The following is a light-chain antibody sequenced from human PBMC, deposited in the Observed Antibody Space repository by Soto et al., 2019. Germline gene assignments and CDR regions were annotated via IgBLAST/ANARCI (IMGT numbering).Light chain of an antibody. CDR1: QSISRY. V-gene: IGKV1-5*01. J-gene: IGKJ1*01. Sequence: DIQMTQSPSTLSVSVGDRVTITCRASQSISRYLGWYQQKPGKAPKLLIYDASSLESGVPSRFSGSGSGTEFTLTISSLQADDFATYDCQQYNSYSSLTFGQGTKVEI. CDR3: QQYNSYSSLT. CDR2: DAS.